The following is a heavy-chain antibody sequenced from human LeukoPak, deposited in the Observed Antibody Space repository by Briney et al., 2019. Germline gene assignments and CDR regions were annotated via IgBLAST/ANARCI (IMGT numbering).Heavy chain of an antibody. CDR1: GYTFTSYA. D-gene: IGHD6-19*01. V-gene: IGHV7-4-1*02. CDR2: INTNTGNP. J-gene: IGHJ6*03. Sequence: GASVKVSCKASGYTFTSYAMNWVRQAPGQGLEWMGWINTNTGNPTYAQGFTGRFVFSLDTSVSTAYLQISSLKAEDTTVYYCARSPNHVSSSGWKDYYYYMDVWGKGTTVTVSS. CDR3: ARSPNHVSSSGWKDYYYYMDV.